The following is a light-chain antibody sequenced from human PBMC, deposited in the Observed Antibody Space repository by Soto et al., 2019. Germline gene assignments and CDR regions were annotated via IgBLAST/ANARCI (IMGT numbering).Light chain of an antibody. Sequence: QLVLTQPPSASGAPGQRVTISCSGSNSNIGSNTVNWYQHLPGTAPKLLIYANNQRPSGVPDRFSGSQSGTSASLDISGLQSEDEADYYCASWDDSLNGGVFGGGTKLTVL. CDR1: NSNIGSNT. CDR2: ANN. CDR3: ASWDDSLNGGV. J-gene: IGLJ2*01. V-gene: IGLV1-44*01.